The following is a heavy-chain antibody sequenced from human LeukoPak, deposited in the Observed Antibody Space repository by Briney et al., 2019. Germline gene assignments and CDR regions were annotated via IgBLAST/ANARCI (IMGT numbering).Heavy chain of an antibody. J-gene: IGHJ4*02. Sequence: ASVTVSRKASGYPFTRYGLCWVRQAPGQGLEWMGWISTYNGNTNYAQKVHGRVTLTRDTYTSTAYMELRSLRPDDTAVYYCARGGVGGGYYLYYFDYWGQGTLVTVSS. V-gene: IGHV1-18*01. CDR3: ARGGVGGGYYLYYFDY. CDR1: GYPFTRYG. D-gene: IGHD3-22*01. CDR2: ISTYNGNT.